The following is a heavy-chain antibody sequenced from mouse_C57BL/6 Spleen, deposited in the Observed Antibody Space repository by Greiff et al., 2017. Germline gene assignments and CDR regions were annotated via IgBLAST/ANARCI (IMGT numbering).Heavy chain of an antibody. J-gene: IGHJ3*01. CDR2: IDPEDGET. CDR3: ARPSFAY. CDR1: GYTFTDYC. V-gene: IGHV14-2*01. Sequence: VQLQQSGAELVKPGASVKLSCTASGYTFTDYCMHWVKQRSEQGLEWIGRIDPEDGETNYAAKFQGKATITADTSSNTAYLQLSSLASEDSAVYCCARPSFAYWGQGTLVTVSA.